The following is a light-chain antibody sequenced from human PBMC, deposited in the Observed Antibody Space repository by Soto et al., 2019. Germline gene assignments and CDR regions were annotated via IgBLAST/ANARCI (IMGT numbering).Light chain of an antibody. J-gene: IGKJ2*01. CDR2: TTS. CDR1: QSISNY. V-gene: IGKV1-39*01. CDR3: QQSFDTPYT. Sequence: DIQMTQSPSSLSASVGDRITITCRASQSISNYLNWYQQKPGKAPKLLIYTTSSLQSGVPSRFRGSGSGTDFTLTISSLQPEDFATYYCQQSFDTPYTFGQGTKLEIK.